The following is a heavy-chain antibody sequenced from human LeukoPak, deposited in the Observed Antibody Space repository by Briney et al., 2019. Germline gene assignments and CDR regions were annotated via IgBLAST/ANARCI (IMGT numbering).Heavy chain of an antibody. CDR3: AKDGGGGYYPYYFDY. Sequence: GGSLRLSCAASGFTFDDYTMHWVRQAPGKGLEWVSLISWDGGSTYYADSVKGRFTISRDNSKNSLYLQMNSLRTEDTALYYCAKDGGGGYYPYYFDYWGQGTLVTVSS. J-gene: IGHJ4*02. D-gene: IGHD3-22*01. CDR2: ISWDGGST. V-gene: IGHV3-43*01. CDR1: GFTFDDYT.